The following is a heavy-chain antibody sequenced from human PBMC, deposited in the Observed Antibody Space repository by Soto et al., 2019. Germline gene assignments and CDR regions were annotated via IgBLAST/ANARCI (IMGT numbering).Heavy chain of an antibody. Sequence: QVQLVQSGAEVKKPGASVKVSCKASGYTFTSYDINRVRQATGQGLEWMGWMNPNRGNTGYAQKFRGRVTITRNTSISTASMELSSLRSEDTAVYYCARKRTGTTSMDVWGQGTTVTVSS. CDR3: ARKRTGTTSMDV. V-gene: IGHV1-8*01. CDR1: GYTFTSYD. D-gene: IGHD1-1*01. J-gene: IGHJ6*02. CDR2: MNPNRGNT.